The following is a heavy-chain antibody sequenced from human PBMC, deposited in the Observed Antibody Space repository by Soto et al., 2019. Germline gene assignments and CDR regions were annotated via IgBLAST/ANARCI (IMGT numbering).Heavy chain of an antibody. Sequence: QVQLVESGGGVVQPGRSLRLSCAASGFTFSSYGMHWVRQAPGKGLEWVAVISYDGSNKYYADSVKGRFTISRDNSKNTLYLQMNSPRAEDTAVYYCAKDGAAAEVSFDIWGQGTMVTVSS. CDR2: ISYDGSNK. J-gene: IGHJ3*02. CDR3: AKDGAAAEVSFDI. CDR1: GFTFSSYG. D-gene: IGHD6-13*01. V-gene: IGHV3-30*18.